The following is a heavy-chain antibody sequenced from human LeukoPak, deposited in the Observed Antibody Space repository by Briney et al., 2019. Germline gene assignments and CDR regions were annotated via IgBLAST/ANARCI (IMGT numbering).Heavy chain of an antibody. V-gene: IGHV4-34*01. CDR1: GGSFSGYY. Sequence: KSSETLSLTCAVYGGSFSGYYWSWIRQPPGKGLEWIGEINHSGSTNYNPSLKSRVTISVDTSKNQFSLKLSSVTAANTAVYYCARGPRGSGIDLWGRGTLVTVSS. CDR3: ARGPRGSGIDL. J-gene: IGHJ2*01. CDR2: INHSGST. D-gene: IGHD3-10*01.